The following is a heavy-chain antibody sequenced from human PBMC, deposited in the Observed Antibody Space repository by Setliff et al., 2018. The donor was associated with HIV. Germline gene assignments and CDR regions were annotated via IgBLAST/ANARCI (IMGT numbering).Heavy chain of an antibody. D-gene: IGHD3-3*01. CDR1: GGSFSSYY. Sequence: PSETLSLTCAVYGGSFSSYYWSWIRQPPGKGLEWIGEINHSGSTNYNPSLKSRVTISVDTSKNQFSLKLSSVTAADTAVYYCARTSEYDFGLTKYLDYWGQGTLVTVSS. CDR3: ARTSEYDFGLTKYLDY. V-gene: IGHV4-34*01. J-gene: IGHJ4*02. CDR2: INHSGST.